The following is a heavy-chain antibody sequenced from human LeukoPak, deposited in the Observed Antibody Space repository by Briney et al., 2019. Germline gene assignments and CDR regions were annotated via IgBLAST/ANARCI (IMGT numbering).Heavy chain of an antibody. CDR3: ARRSHYGDYYDY. Sequence: GGSLRLSCAASGFTFSSYSMNWVRQAPGKGLEWVSSISSSSYISYADSMKGRFTISRDNAKNSLYLQMNGLRVEDTAVYSCARRSHYGDYYDYWGQGTLVTVSS. D-gene: IGHD4-17*01. J-gene: IGHJ4*02. V-gene: IGHV3-21*01. CDR1: GFTFSSYS. CDR2: ISSSSYI.